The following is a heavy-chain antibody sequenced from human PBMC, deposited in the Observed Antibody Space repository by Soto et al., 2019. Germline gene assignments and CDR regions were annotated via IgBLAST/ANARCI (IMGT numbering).Heavy chain of an antibody. D-gene: IGHD3-9*01. J-gene: IGHJ6*02. CDR3: ARESLRYFDRTADMDV. CDR1: GGTFSSYA. CDR2: IIPIFGTA. Sequence: ASVKVSCKASGGTFSSYAISWVREAPGQRLEWMGGIIPIFGTANYAQKFQGRVTITADESTSTAYMELSSLRSEDTAVFYCARESLRYFDRTADMDVWGQGTTVTVSS. V-gene: IGHV1-69*13.